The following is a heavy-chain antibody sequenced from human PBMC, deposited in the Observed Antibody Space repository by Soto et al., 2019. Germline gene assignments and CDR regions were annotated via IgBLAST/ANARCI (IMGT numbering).Heavy chain of an antibody. CDR1: GFTFSSYE. J-gene: IGHJ3*02. CDR2: ISSSGSTI. Sequence: GGSLRLSCAASGFTFSSYEMNWVRQAPGKGLEWVSYISSSGSTIYYADSVKGRFTISRDNAKNSLYLQMNSLRADDTAVYYCARAGNNAGDAFDIWGQGTMVTVSS. D-gene: IGHD1-1*01. V-gene: IGHV3-48*03. CDR3: ARAGNNAGDAFDI.